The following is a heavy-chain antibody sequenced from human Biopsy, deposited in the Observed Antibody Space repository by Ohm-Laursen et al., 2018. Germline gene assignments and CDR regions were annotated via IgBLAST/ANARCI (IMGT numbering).Heavy chain of an antibody. CDR1: GFTFSASA. CDR2: IRSKAKSYAT. D-gene: IGHD3-10*01. V-gene: IGHV3-73*01. J-gene: IGHJ4*02. Sequence: SLRLSCTASGFTFSASAVHWVRQASGKGLEWVGRIRSKAKSYATAYAASVTGRFTISRDNSKNTTYLQMNSLKTEDTAGYYCTREGAGFDNWGQGTLVTVSS. CDR3: TREGAGFDN.